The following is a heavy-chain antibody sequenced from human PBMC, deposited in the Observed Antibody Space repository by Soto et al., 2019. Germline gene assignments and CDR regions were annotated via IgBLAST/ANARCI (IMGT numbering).Heavy chain of an antibody. Sequence: EVQLVESGGGLVKPGGSLRLSCAASGFTFSSYSMNWVRQAPGKGLEWVSSISSSSSYIYYADSVKGRFTISRDNAKNSLYLQMNSLRAGDTAVYYCARLQLGYSYGSLDYWGQGTLVTVSS. V-gene: IGHV3-21*01. CDR2: ISSSSSYI. D-gene: IGHD5-18*01. CDR1: GFTFSSYS. CDR3: ARLQLGYSYGSLDY. J-gene: IGHJ4*02.